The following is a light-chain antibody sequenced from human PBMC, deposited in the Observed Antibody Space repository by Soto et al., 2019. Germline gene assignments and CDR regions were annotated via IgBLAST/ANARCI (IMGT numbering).Light chain of an antibody. Sequence: QSVLTQPASVSGSPGQSITISCTGTSSDVGGYNYVSWYQHHPGKAPKLMIYEVSNRPSGVSKRFSGSKSGNTASLTISGLQAEDEADYYCSSYTSSSTYGFGTGTKVTV. V-gene: IGLV2-14*01. CDR3: SSYTSSSTYG. CDR1: SSDVGGYNY. CDR2: EVS. J-gene: IGLJ1*01.